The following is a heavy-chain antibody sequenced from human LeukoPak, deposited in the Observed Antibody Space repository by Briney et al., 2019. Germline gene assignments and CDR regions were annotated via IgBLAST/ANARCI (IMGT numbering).Heavy chain of an antibody. CDR2: ISAYNGNT. CDR3: ARDKCSGGSCYDY. V-gene: IGHV1-18*01. D-gene: IGHD2-15*01. J-gene: IGHJ4*02. Sequence: ASVKVSCKASGYTFTSYGISWVRQAPGQGLEWMGWISAYNGNTNYAQKLQGRVTMTTDTSISTAYMELSRLRSDDTAVYYCARDKCSGGSCYDYWGQGTLVTVSS. CDR1: GYTFTSYG.